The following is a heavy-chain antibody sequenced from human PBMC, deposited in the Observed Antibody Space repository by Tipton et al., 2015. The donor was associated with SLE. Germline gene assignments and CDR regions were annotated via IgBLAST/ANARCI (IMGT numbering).Heavy chain of an antibody. Sequence: TLSLTCTVSGDSITSHYWSWIRQPPGKGLEWIGYIFYSGSTHYNPSLKSRVTISVDTSKNQFSLRLTSVTAADTAVYYCARSAGYGSSWAHFDYWGQGTLVTVSS. V-gene: IGHV4-59*08. CDR1: GDSITSHY. CDR3: ARSAGYGSSWAHFDY. D-gene: IGHD6-13*01. CDR2: IFYSGST. J-gene: IGHJ4*02.